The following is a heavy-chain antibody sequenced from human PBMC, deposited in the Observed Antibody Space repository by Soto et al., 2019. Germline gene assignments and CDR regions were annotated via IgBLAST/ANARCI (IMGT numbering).Heavy chain of an antibody. V-gene: IGHV1-18*01. Sequence: QVQLVQSGAEVKKPGASVKVSCKASGYTFTSYGISWVRQATGQGLEWMGWISAYNGNTNHAQKFQGRVTMTTDTATSTAYMELRSLKSDDTAVYYCARDDPPRRIADAGIRGDWFDPWGQGTLVTVSS. D-gene: IGHD6-13*01. CDR3: ARDDPPRRIADAGIRGDWFDP. CDR1: GYTFTSYG. CDR2: ISAYNGNT. J-gene: IGHJ5*02.